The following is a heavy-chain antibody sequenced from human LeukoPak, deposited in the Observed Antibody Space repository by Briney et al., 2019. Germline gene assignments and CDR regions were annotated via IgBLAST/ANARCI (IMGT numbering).Heavy chain of an antibody. V-gene: IGHV1-2*02. Sequence: GASVKVSCKASGYTFTSYGISWVRQAPGQGLEWMGWINPNSGGTNYAQKFQGRVTMTRDTSISTAYMELSRLRSDDTAVYYCARGVMDWFDPWGQGTLVTVSS. CDR2: INPNSGGT. CDR1: GYTFTSYG. CDR3: ARGVMDWFDP. J-gene: IGHJ5*02. D-gene: IGHD3-16*01.